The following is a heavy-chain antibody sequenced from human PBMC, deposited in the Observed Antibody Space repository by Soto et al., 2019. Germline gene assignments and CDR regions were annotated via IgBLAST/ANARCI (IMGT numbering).Heavy chain of an antibody. Sequence: GSLRLSCAASGFTFSSYAVSWVRQATVKGLEWVSAISGSGGSTYYADSVKGRFTISRDNSKNTLYLQMNSLRAEDTGVYYRAKGEWLFHSASGAYYGMDVWGQGTTVTVSS. J-gene: IGHJ6*02. D-gene: IGHD3-3*01. CDR2: ISGSGGST. CDR3: AKGEWLFHSASGAYYGMDV. V-gene: IGHV3-23*01. CDR1: GFTFSSYA.